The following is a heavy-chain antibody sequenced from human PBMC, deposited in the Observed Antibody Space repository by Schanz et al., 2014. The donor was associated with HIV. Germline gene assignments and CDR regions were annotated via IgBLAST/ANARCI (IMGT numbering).Heavy chain of an antibody. CDR2: ISPSNGNT. J-gene: IGHJ5*02. V-gene: IGHV1-18*01. CDR3: SREKTKLNWFDP. CDR1: GYIFTSNG. Sequence: QVQLVQSGAEVKKPGASVRVSCKTSGYIFTSNGISWVRQAPGQGLEWRGWISPSNGNTNYAKKFQGKVTMTTGTSTSTAYMDLRSLRSEXTDVYYVSREKTKLNWFDPWGQGTLVTVSS. D-gene: IGHD1-7*01.